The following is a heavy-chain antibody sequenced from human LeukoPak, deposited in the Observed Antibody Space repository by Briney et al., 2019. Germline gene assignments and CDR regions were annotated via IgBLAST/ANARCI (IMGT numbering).Heavy chain of an antibody. D-gene: IGHD4-17*01. CDR3: ARDGGYGDYGVQYFDY. J-gene: IGHJ4*02. V-gene: IGHV1-18*01. CDR2: ISAYNSNT. CDR1: GYTFTSYG. Sequence: ASVKVSCKASGYTFTSYGISWVRQAPGQGLEWMGGISAYNSNTNYAQKLQGRVTMTTDTSTRTAYMELRRLRVDDTAVYYCARDGGYGDYGVQYFDYWGQGTLVTVSS.